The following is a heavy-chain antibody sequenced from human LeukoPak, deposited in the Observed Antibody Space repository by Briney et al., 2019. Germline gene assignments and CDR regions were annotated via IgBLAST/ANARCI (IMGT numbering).Heavy chain of an antibody. Sequence: SETLSLTCAVYGGSFSGYYWSWIRQPPGKGLEWIGEINHSGSTNYNPSLKSRVTISVDTSKNQFSLKLSPVTAADTAVYYCASGPGYSSGWYDYWGQGTLVTVSS. CDR1: GGSFSGYY. V-gene: IGHV4-34*01. CDR2: INHSGST. CDR3: ASGPGYSSGWYDY. D-gene: IGHD6-19*01. J-gene: IGHJ4*02.